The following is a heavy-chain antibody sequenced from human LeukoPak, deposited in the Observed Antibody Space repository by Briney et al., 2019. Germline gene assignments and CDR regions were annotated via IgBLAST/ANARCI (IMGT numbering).Heavy chain of an antibody. CDR1: GFTFSGYG. V-gene: IGHV3-30*02. CDR3: AKDQMYYYGSGSYSSIDY. Sequence: GGSLRLSCAASGFTFSGYGMHWVRQAPGKGLEWVAFIRYDGSNKYYADSVKGRFTISRDNSKNTLYLQMNSLRAEDTAVYYCAKDQMYYYGSGSYSSIDYWGQGTLVTVSS. J-gene: IGHJ4*02. CDR2: IRYDGSNK. D-gene: IGHD3-10*01.